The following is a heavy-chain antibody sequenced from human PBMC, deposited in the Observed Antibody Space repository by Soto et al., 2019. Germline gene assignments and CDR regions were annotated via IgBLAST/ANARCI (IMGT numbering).Heavy chain of an antibody. J-gene: IGHJ4*02. CDR2: ISLYSDGT. D-gene: IGHD3-22*01. Sequence: QVQLVQSGGEVKRPGASVKVSCKTSGYTFSNYGITWVRQAPGQPLEWLGWISLYSDGTNYAQKFQGRVSMTTDTSTTTAYMELRSLRSDDTAVYYCAREDSSGYRFDYWGQGTLVTVST. V-gene: IGHV1-18*01. CDR3: AREDSSGYRFDY. CDR1: GYTFSNYG.